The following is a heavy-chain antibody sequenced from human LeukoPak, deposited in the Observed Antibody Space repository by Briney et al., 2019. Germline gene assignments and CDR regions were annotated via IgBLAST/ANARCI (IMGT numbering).Heavy chain of an antibody. D-gene: IGHD3-3*01. J-gene: IGHJ5*02. CDR1: GGTFSSYI. Sequence: SVKVSCKASGGTFSSYIITWVRQAPGQGLEWMGRIIPIFGTPDYAQKFQGRVTMTRDMSTTTVYMELSSLRSEDTAVYYCARGPQRRTYDRDNWFDPWGQGTLVTVSS. V-gene: IGHV1-69*05. CDR3: ARGPQRRTYDRDNWFDP. CDR2: IIPIFGTP.